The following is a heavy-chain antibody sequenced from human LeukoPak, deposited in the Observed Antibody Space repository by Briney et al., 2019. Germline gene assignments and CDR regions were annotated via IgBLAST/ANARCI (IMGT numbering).Heavy chain of an antibody. D-gene: IGHD5-12*01. CDR3: ARDQSGYDRAPFDS. Sequence: GGSLRLSCAASGFTFSSYGMNWVRQAPGKGLEWVANIKQDGNEKYYVDSVRGRFTISRDNAKNTLYLQMNSLRAEDTAVYYCARDQSGYDRAPFDSWGQGTLVTVSS. V-gene: IGHV3-7*01. CDR1: GFTFSSYG. CDR2: IKQDGNEK. J-gene: IGHJ4*02.